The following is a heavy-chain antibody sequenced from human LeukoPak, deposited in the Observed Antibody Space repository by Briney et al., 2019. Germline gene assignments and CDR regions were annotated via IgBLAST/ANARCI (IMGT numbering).Heavy chain of an antibody. CDR1: GGSISGHY. J-gene: IGHJ4*02. Sequence: PSETLSLTCNVSGGSISGHYWGWIRQPPGKGLEWIGFIYYSGSTNDNPSLKSRVSGSTNCNPSLKSRVTMSVEASENQFSLKLSSLTAADTAVYYCARAPPDFWTPSYYFDYWGQGSLVTVSS. CDR3: ARAPPDFWTPSYYFDY. V-gene: IGHV4-59*11. D-gene: IGHD3/OR15-3a*01. CDR2: IYYSGST.